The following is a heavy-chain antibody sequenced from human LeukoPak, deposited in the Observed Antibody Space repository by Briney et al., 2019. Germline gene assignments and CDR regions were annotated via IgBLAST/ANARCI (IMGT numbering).Heavy chain of an antibody. Sequence: GASVKVSCKASGYTFTSYAMHWVRQAPGQRLEWMGWINAGNGNTKYSQKFQGRVTITRDTSASTAYMELSSLRSEDTAVYYCASDYQPPYSSSSILYYYYGMDVWGQGTTVTVSS. J-gene: IGHJ6*02. V-gene: IGHV1-3*01. CDR3: ASDYQPPYSSSSILYYYYGMDV. CDR1: GYTFTSYA. CDR2: INAGNGNT. D-gene: IGHD6-13*01.